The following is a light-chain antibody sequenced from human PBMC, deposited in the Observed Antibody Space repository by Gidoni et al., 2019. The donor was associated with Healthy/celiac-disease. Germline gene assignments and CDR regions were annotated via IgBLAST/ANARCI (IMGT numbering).Light chain of an antibody. Sequence: QSALTQPPPASGPPGQSVTISCTGTSSDVGGYNYVSWYQQHPGKAPKLMIYEVSKRPSGVPDRFSGSKSGNTASLTVSGLQAEDEADYYCSSYAGSNRVFGTGTKVTVL. CDR1: SSDVGGYNY. CDR3: SSYAGSNRV. J-gene: IGLJ1*01. CDR2: EVS. V-gene: IGLV2-8*01.